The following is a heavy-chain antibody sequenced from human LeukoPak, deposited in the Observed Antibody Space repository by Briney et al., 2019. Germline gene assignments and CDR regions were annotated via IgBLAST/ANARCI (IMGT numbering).Heavy chain of an antibody. CDR3: ARGGWGRSYYYYYGMDV. CDR1: GYTFTSYA. J-gene: IGHJ6*02. CDR2: INAGNGNT. V-gene: IGHV1-3*01. D-gene: IGHD2-8*02. Sequence: ASVKVSCKASGYTFTSYAMHWVRQAPGQRLEWMGWINAGNGNTKYSQKFQGRVTITRDTSASTAYMELSSLRSEDTAVYYCARGGWGRSYYYYYGMDVWGQGTTVTVSS.